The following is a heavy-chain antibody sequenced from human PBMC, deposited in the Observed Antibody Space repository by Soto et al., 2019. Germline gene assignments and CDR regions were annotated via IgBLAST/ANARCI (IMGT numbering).Heavy chain of an antibody. CDR1: GGSFIGYY. Sequence: SETLSLTCAVYGGSFIGYYWSWIRQPPGKGLEWIGEINHSGSTNYNPSLKSRVTISVDTSKNQFSLKLSSVTAADTAVYYCARGGPYDYVWGSYRYTPIDYWGQGTLVTVSS. V-gene: IGHV4-34*01. CDR2: INHSGST. D-gene: IGHD3-16*02. CDR3: ARGGPYDYVWGSYRYTPIDY. J-gene: IGHJ4*02.